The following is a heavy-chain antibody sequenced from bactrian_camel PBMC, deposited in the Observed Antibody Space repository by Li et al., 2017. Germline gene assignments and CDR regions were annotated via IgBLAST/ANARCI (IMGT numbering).Heavy chain of an antibody. V-gene: IGHV3S42*01. Sequence: VQLVESGGGLVQPGGSLRLSCTASGFTFSEAAMSWVRQAPGKELEWVSSITKGGGSTVYAPSVMARFTISRDNAKNTLYLLMNGLKIEDTAMYYCATGWIATNERVGQGTQVTVS. CDR1: GFTFSEAA. D-gene: IGHD5*01. J-gene: IGHJ4*01. CDR2: ITKGGGST.